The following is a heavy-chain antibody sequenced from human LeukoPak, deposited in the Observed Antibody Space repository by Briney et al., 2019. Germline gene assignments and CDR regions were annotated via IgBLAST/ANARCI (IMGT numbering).Heavy chain of an antibody. D-gene: IGHD3-10*01. CDR2: ISSSSSYI. CDR1: GFTFSSYS. J-gene: IGHJ3*01. V-gene: IGHV3-21*01. Sequence: PGGSLRLSCAASGFTFSSYSMNWVRQAPGKGLEWVSSISSSSSYIYYADSVKGRFTISRDNAKNSLYLQMNSLRAEDTAVYYCARDKAMVRGVPLWGQGTMVTVSS. CDR3: ARDKAMVRGVPL.